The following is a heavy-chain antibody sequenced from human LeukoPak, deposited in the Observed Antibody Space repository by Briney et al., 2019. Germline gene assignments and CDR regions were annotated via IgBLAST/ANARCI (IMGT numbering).Heavy chain of an antibody. CDR1: GFTVSSNY. CDR2: IYGGGST. D-gene: IGHD6-19*01. Sequence: GGSLRLSCAASGFTVSSNYMSWVRQAPGKGLEWVSVIYGGGSTYYADSVRGRFTISRDNSKNTLYLQMNSLRAEDTAVYYCASSAGALIDCWGQGTLVIVSS. V-gene: IGHV3-66*01. J-gene: IGHJ4*02. CDR3: ASSAGALIDC.